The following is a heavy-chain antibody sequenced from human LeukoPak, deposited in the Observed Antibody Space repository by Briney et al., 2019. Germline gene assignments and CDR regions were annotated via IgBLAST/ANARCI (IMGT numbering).Heavy chain of an antibody. CDR2: INSDGSST. CDR3: ANVRDSSGYYFDY. J-gene: IGHJ4*02. V-gene: IGHV3-74*01. Sequence: GGSLRLSCAASGFTFSSYWMHWVRQAPGKGLVWVSRINSDGSSTSYADSVKGRFTISRDNAKNTLYLQMNSLRAEDTAVYYCANVRDSSGYYFDYWGQGTLVTVSS. D-gene: IGHD3-22*01. CDR1: GFTFSSYW.